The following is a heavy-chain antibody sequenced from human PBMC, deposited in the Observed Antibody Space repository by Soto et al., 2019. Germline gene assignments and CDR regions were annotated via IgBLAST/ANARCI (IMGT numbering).Heavy chain of an antibody. CDR3: VRTSLVVAAATREDY. D-gene: IGHD2-15*01. J-gene: IGHJ4*02. CDR2: INSDGSST. CDR1: GFTFSSYW. Sequence: EVQLVESGGGLVQPGGSLRLSCAAAGFTFSSYWMHWVRQAPGKGLVWVSRINSDGSSTIYADSVKGRLTISRENAKNTLYLQINSLRAEDTAVYYCVRTSLVVAAATREDYWGQGTLVTVSS. V-gene: IGHV3-74*01.